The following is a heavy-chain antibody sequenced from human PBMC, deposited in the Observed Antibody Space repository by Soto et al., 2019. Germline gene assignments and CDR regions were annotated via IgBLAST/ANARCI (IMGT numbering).Heavy chain of an antibody. V-gene: IGHV4-39*07. CDR3: ARSAHRIAVARGWFEP. D-gene: IGHD6-19*01. J-gene: IGHJ5*02. CDR2: MFYSGST. CDR1: GDSISSNTYY. Sequence: SETLSLTCTVSGDSISSNTYYWGWIRQPPGKGLEWIGSMFYSGSTNYNPSLKSRVTISVDTSKNQFSLKLSSVTAADTAVYYCARSAHRIAVARGWFEPWGQGTLVTVSS.